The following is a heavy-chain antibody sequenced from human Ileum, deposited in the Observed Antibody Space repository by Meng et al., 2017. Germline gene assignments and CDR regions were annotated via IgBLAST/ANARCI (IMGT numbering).Heavy chain of an antibody. Sequence: PLHPSEPLSLSCGVYGGSLTYYYWTWTRQTPGKWLECIGELNHGGNTTYNPSLKSRVTISRATSRDQFSLKLTSVTAADTAVYYCARVELRGDTRDSCGLDHWGQGTLVTVSS. J-gene: IGHJ4*02. V-gene: IGHV4-34*01. CDR3: ARVELRGDTRDSCGLDH. D-gene: IGHD3-22*01. CDR1: GGSLTYYY. CDR2: LNHGGNT.